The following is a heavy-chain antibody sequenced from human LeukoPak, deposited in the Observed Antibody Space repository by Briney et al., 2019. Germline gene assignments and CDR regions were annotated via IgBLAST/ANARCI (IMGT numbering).Heavy chain of an antibody. CDR2: INHSGST. Sequence: SETLSLTCAVYGGSFSGYYWSWIRQPPGKGLEWIGEINHSGSTNHNPSPKSRVPMSVDTSKNQFSLKLSSVTAADTAVYYCARGVVVVVGGENFDYWGQGTLVTVSS. J-gene: IGHJ4*02. CDR1: GGSFSGYY. V-gene: IGHV4-34*01. D-gene: IGHD2-15*01. CDR3: ARGVVVVVGGENFDY.